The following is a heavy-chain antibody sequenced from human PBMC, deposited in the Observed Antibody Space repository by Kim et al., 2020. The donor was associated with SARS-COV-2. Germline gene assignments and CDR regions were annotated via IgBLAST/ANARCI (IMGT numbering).Heavy chain of an antibody. V-gene: IGHV5-10-1*01. CDR3: ARAIVATSPTRGVYGMDV. CDR2: IDPSDSYT. Sequence: GESLKISCKGSGYSFTSYWISWVRQMPGKGLEWMGRIDPSDSYTNYSPSFQGHVTISADKSISTAYLQWSSLKASDTAMYYCARAIVATSPTRGVYGMDVWGQGTTVTLSS. J-gene: IGHJ6*02. CDR1: GYSFTSYW. D-gene: IGHD5-12*01.